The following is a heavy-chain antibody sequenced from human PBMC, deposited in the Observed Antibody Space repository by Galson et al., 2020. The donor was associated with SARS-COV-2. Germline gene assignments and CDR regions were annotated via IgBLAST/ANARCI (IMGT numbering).Heavy chain of an antibody. J-gene: IGHJ1*01. CDR1: GGTFSSYA. Sequence: SVKVSCKASGGTFSSYAISWVRQAPGQGLEWMGGIIPIFGTANYAQKFQGRVTITADESTSTAYMELSSLRSEDTAVYYCARGDWGYSSSWYPDHWGQGTLVTVSS. D-gene: IGHD6-13*01. CDR2: IIPIFGTA. V-gene: IGHV1-69*13. CDR3: ARGDWGYSSSWYPDH.